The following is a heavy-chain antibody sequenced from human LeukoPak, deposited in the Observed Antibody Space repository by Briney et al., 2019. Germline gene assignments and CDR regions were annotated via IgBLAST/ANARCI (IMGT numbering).Heavy chain of an antibody. Sequence: GASVKVSCKASGYTFTSYGISWVRQAPGQGLEWMGGIIPIFGTANYAQKFQGRVTITADESTSTAYMELSSLRSEDTAVYYCARGAHGGELHAFDIWGQGTMVTVSS. V-gene: IGHV1-69*13. CDR1: GYTFTSYG. CDR3: ARGAHGGELHAFDI. D-gene: IGHD1-7*01. J-gene: IGHJ3*02. CDR2: IIPIFGTA.